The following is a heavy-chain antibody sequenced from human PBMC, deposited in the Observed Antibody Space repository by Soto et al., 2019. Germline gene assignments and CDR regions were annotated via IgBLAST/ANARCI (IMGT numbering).Heavy chain of an antibody. D-gene: IGHD6-13*01. CDR1: GFTFDDYA. CDR3: AKDGGAAAFPPDGSDP. J-gene: IGHJ5*02. Sequence: GGSLRLSCAASGFTFDDYAMHWVRQAPGKGLEWVSGISWNSGSIDYADSVKGRFTISRDNAKNSLYLQMNSLRVEDTALYYSAKDGGAAAFPPDGSDPWGQGTLVTVSS. CDR2: ISWNSGSI. V-gene: IGHV3-9*01.